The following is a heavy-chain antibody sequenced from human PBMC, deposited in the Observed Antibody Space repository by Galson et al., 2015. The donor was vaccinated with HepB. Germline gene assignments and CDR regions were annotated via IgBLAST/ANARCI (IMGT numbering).Heavy chain of an antibody. D-gene: IGHD1-26*01. CDR3: ARDHSGSYYWFDP. Sequence: SVKVSCKASGYTLTSFYMHWVRQAPGQGLEWMGIINPSSGSTTYAQNFQGRVTLTRDTSTSTVYMELSSLRSEDTAVYYCARDHSGSYYWFDPWGQGTLVTVSS. V-gene: IGHV1-46*01. CDR1: GYTLTSFY. CDR2: INPSSGST. J-gene: IGHJ5*02.